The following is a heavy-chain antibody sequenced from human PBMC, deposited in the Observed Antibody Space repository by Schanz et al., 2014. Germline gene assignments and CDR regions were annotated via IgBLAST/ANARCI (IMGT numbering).Heavy chain of an antibody. Sequence: QLQLVQSGAEVKKPGSSVKVSCKLSGGTFSSYTISWMRQAPGQGLEWMGRIIPILGIANYAQNFQGRVTITADKSTSTAYMDVSSLRSEDTAVYYCARDQSPYTNSSDVRYFDYWGQGSLVTVSS. J-gene: IGHJ4*02. CDR3: ARDQSPYTNSSDVRYFDY. D-gene: IGHD6-6*01. CDR1: GGTFSSYT. V-gene: IGHV1-69*08. CDR2: IIPILGIA.